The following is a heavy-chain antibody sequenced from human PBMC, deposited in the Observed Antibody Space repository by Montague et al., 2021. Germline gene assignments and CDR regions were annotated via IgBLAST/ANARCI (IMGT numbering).Heavy chain of an antibody. CDR2: IYYSGNS. CDR3: ARVFSSWYVGWFDP. D-gene: IGHD6-13*01. CDR1: GASITSNIYY. V-gene: IGHV4-39*07. J-gene: IGHJ5*02. Sequence: SETLSLTCTVSGASITSNIYYWGWTRQSPGKGLEWIGSIYYSGNSFYQPSLKSRITMAVDTPKNQFSLKLSSVTAADTAIYYCARVFSSWYVGWFDPWGQGTLVTVSS.